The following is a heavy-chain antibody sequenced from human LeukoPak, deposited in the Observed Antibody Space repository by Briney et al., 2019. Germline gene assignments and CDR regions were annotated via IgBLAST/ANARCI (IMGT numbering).Heavy chain of an antibody. Sequence: GGSLRLSCAASGIIVSDNYMTWVRQAPGKGLGWVSIIHSDGNTYYADSVRGRFTVSRDNSKNTVSLEMNSLRAEDTAMYYCVSHSDPLTTYSFDYWGQGTRVTVSS. D-gene: IGHD3-9*01. CDR1: GIIVSDNY. CDR3: VSHSDPLTTYSFDY. V-gene: IGHV3-53*01. J-gene: IGHJ4*02. CDR2: IHSDGNT.